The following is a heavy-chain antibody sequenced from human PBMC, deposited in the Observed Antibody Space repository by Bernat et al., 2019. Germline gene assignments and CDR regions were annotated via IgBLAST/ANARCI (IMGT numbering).Heavy chain of an antibody. CDR3: ARDRYGPAGSGWPFFDY. CDR2: IQPDGSDK. V-gene: IGHV3-7*03. Sequence: EVQLVESGGVFVQPGGSLGLSCATSGFTFSGYLMSWVRQAPGKGLEWVANIQPDGSDKYYVDSVKGRFTISRDNAKNSLYLQMNSLSAEDTAVYYCARDRYGPAGSGWPFFDYWGQGTLVTVSS. CDR1: GFTFSGYL. D-gene: IGHD6-19*01. J-gene: IGHJ4*02.